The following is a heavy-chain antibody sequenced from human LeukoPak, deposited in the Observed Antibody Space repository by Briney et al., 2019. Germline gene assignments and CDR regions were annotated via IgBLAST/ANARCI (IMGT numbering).Heavy chain of an antibody. CDR2: ISGSGGST. CDR1: GFTFSSYA. J-gene: IGHJ4*02. V-gene: IGHV3-23*01. Sequence: PGGSLRLSCAASGFTFSSYAMSWVRQAPGKGLEWVSAISGSGGSTYYADSVKGRFTISRDNSKNTLYLQMNSLRAEDTAVYYCAKDRINHSHEPSSHGAFDYWGQGTLVTVSS. D-gene: IGHD3-10*01. CDR3: AKDRINHSHEPSSHGAFDY.